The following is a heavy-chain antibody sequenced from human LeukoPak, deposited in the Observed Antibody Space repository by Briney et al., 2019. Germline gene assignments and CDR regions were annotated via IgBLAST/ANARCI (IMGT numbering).Heavy chain of an antibody. CDR3: SRNGLVDFDY. Sequence: GRSLRLSCTTSALAFDEFSMSWVSHPAGKGREWVGFSRRRAYGGAAEYADSVKGRFIISRDDSKGIAYLQMNSVKTEDTAVYYCSRNGLVDFDYWGQGSRVIVSP. CDR2: SRRRAYGGAA. V-gene: IGHV3-49*04. CDR1: ALAFDEFS. J-gene: IGHJ4*02.